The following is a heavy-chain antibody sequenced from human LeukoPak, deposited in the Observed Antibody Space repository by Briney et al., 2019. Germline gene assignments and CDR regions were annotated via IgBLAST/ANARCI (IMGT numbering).Heavy chain of an antibody. CDR2: ISYSGST. V-gene: IGHV4-39*07. CDR3: ARGGIAVAQQHIPLDY. CDR1: GGSISSSSYY. Sequence: SETLSLTCTVSGGSISSSSYYWGWIRHPPGKGLEWIGSISYSGSTYYNPSLKSRVTISVDKSKNQFSLKLSSVTAADTAVYYCARGGIAVAQQHIPLDYWGQGTLVTVSS. D-gene: IGHD6-19*01. J-gene: IGHJ4*02.